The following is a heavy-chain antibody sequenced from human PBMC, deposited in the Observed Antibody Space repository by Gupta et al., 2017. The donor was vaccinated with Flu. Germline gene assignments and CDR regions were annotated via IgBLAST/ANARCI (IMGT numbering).Heavy chain of an antibody. CDR3: ARTPPYCSGGSCYLHY. CDR2: ISYDGSNK. J-gene: IGHJ4*02. D-gene: IGHD2-15*01. CDR1: GLTFSSYG. V-gene: IGHV3-30*03. Sequence: VPRGEPGGDVVRPGRSLRLSCAASGLTFSSYGIQLVPHAPGKGLEWVAVISYDGSNKYYADSVKGRFTISRDDSKNTLYLQMNSLRAEDTAVYYCARTPPYCSGGSCYLHYWGQGTLVTVSS.